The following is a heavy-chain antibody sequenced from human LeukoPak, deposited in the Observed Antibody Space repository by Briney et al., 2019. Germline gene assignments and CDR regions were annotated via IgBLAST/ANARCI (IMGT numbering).Heavy chain of an antibody. CDR1: GFTFSSYW. J-gene: IGHJ4*02. D-gene: IGHD6-13*01. CDR2: IKQDGSEK. Sequence: PGGSLRLSCAASGFTFSSYWMSWVRQAPGKGLEWVANIKQDGSEKYYVDSLKGRFTISRDNAKNSLYLQMNSLRAEDTAVYYCARDGGSSWYADDYWGQGTLVTVSS. V-gene: IGHV3-7*03. CDR3: ARDGGSSWYADDY.